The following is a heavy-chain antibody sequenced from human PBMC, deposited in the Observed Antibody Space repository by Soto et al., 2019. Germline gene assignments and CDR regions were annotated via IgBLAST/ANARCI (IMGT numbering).Heavy chain of an antibody. CDR3: ARLDTAMGVDS. Sequence: SETLSLTCTVSGGSISSSSYYWGWIRQPPGKGLEWIGSIYYSGSTYYNPSLKSRVTISVDTSKNQFSLKLSSVTAADTAVYYCARLDTAMGVDSWGQGTLVT. J-gene: IGHJ4*02. V-gene: IGHV4-39*01. CDR2: IYYSGST. CDR1: GGSISSSSYY. D-gene: IGHD5-18*01.